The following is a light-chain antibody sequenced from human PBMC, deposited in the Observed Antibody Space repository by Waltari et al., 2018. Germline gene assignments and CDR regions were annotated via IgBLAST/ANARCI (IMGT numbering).Light chain of an antibody. J-gene: IGLJ1*01. CDR3: LLLDSSIGV. CDR1: AWDKKY. Sequence: SYDLTQPPSLSVSPGQTATLTCSGHAWDKKYTSLYQPTPGHTPILVLYQDNVRPSGIPELSSCSISENTATLTIRETHAMDEAYYYGLLLDSSIGVFGSGTKLTVL. CDR2: QDN. V-gene: IGLV3-1*01.